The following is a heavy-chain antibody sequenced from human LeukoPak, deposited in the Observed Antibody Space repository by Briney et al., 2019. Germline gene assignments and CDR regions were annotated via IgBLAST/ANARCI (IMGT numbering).Heavy chain of an antibody. CDR2: INPSGGST. V-gene: IGHV1-46*01. Sequence: ASVKVSCKASGYTFTSYYMHWVRQAPGQGLEWMGIINPSGGSTSYAQKFQGRVTITADESTSTAYMELSSLRSEDTAVYYCARGGAWPYDAFDIWGQGTMVTVSS. D-gene: IGHD1-26*01. CDR1: GYTFTSYY. CDR3: ARGGAWPYDAFDI. J-gene: IGHJ3*02.